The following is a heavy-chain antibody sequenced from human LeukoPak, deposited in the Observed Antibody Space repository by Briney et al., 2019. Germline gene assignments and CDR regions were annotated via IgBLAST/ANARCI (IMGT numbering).Heavy chain of an antibody. V-gene: IGHV4-59*01. CDR3: ARTYCSGGSCYSDY. Sequence: SETLSLTCTVSNASISSYYWSWIRQPPGKGLEWIGYVYYSGDTNYNPSLKSRVTISVDTSKNQLSLKLSSVTAADTAVYYCARTYCSGGSCYSDYWGQGTLVTVSS. CDR1: NASISSYY. CDR2: VYYSGDT. J-gene: IGHJ4*02. D-gene: IGHD2-15*01.